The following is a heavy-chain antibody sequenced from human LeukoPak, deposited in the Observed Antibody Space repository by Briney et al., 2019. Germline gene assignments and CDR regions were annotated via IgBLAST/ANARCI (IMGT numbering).Heavy chain of an antibody. CDR3: ARVAAGPVDY. CDR1: GGSSSGYY. J-gene: IGHJ4*02. CDR2: INHSGST. V-gene: IGHV4-34*01. Sequence: SETLSLTCAVYGGSSSGYYWSWIRQPPGKGLEWIGEINHSGSTNYNPSLKSRVTISADTSKNQFSLKLSSVTAADTAVYYCARVAAGPVDYWGQGTLVTVSS. D-gene: IGHD2-15*01.